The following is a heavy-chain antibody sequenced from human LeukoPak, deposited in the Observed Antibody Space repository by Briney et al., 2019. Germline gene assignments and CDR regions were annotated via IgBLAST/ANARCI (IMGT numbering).Heavy chain of an antibody. CDR1: GGSFSGYY. CDR2: INHSGST. D-gene: IGHD6-13*01. J-gene: IGHJ3*02. V-gene: IGHV4-34*01. Sequence: PSETLSLTCAVYGGSFSGYYWSWIRQPPGKGLEWIGEINHSGSTNYNPSLKSRVTISVDTSKNQFSLKLSSMTAADTAVYYCATQAYSSSWPDAFDIWGQGTMVTVSS. CDR3: ATQAYSSSWPDAFDI.